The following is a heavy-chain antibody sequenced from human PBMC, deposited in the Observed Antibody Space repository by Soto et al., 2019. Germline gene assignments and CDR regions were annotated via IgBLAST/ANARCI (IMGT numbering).Heavy chain of an antibody. J-gene: IGHJ6*02. CDR3: ARDAVVPAATDGYYYYYGMDV. CDR1: GFTFSSYS. Sequence: GGSLRLSCAASGFTFSSYSMNWVRQAPGKGLEWVSSISSSSSYIYYADSVKGRFTISRDNAKNSLYLQMNSLRAEDTAVYYCARDAVVPAATDGYYYYYGMDVWGQGTTVTVSS. CDR2: ISSSSSYI. V-gene: IGHV3-21*01. D-gene: IGHD2-2*01.